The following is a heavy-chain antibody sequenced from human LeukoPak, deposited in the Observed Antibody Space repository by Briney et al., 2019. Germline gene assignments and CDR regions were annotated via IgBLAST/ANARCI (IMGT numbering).Heavy chain of an antibody. V-gene: IGHV1-24*01. CDR1: GYTLTELS. J-gene: IGHJ6*03. Sequence: ASVKVSCKVSGYTLTELSMHWVRQAPGKGLEWMGGFDPEDGETIYAQKFQGRVTMTEDTSTDTAYMELSSLRSEDTAVHYCAAGLHLYYYYYYMDVWGKGTTVTVSS. D-gene: IGHD5-24*01. CDR2: FDPEDGET. CDR3: AAGLHLYYYYYYMDV.